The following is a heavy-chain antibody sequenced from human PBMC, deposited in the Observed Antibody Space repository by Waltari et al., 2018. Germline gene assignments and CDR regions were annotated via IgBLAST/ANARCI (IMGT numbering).Heavy chain of an antibody. V-gene: IGHV4-31*03. CDR2: IDYSGST. D-gene: IGHD5-12*01. J-gene: IGHJ4*02. CDR3: AREVVATTSYYFDY. Sequence: QVQLQESGPGLVKPSQTLSLTCTVSGGSISSGGYYWSWIRQHPGKGLEWIGYIDYSGSTYYNPSLKSRVTISVDTSKNQFSLKLSSVTAADTAVYYCAREVVATTSYYFDYWGQGTLVTVSS. CDR1: GGSISSGGYY.